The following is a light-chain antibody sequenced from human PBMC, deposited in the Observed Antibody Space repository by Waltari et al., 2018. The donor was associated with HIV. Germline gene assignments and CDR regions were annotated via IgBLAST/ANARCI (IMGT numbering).Light chain of an antibody. J-gene: IGLJ3*02. CDR2: CKSGADR. Sequence: QAVLTQPASLSASPGTSASLTCSLRSGINVDTYRIYWYQQKPGSPPQYLLKCKSGADRQQGSGFPSRFSGSKEASANAGMLLISGLQSEDEADYYCVIWHSSAWVFGGGTKLTVL. CDR1: SGINVDTYR. V-gene: IGLV5-45*01. CDR3: VIWHSSAWV.